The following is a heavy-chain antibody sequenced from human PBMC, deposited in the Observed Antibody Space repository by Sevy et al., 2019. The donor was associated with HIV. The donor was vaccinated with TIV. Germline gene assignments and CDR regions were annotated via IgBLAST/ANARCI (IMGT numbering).Heavy chain of an antibody. Sequence: ASVKVSCKASGGTFSSYAISWVRQAPGQGLEWMGGIIPIFGTANYAQMFQGRVTITADESTSTAYMELSSLRSEDTAVYYCARGGAAAEDWFDPWGQGTLVTVSS. CDR1: GGTFSSYA. CDR2: IIPIFGTA. V-gene: IGHV1-69*13. CDR3: ARGGAAAEDWFDP. D-gene: IGHD6-13*01. J-gene: IGHJ5*02.